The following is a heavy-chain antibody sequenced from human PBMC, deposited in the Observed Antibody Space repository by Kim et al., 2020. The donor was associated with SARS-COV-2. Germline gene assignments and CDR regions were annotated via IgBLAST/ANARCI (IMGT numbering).Heavy chain of an antibody. V-gene: IGHV1-3*01. D-gene: IGHD6-13*01. CDR3: ANGYSSSRFHYYYGMDV. CDR1: GYTFTSYA. J-gene: IGHJ6*02. Sequence: ASVKVSCKASGYTFTSYAMHWVRQAPGQRLEWMGWINAGNGNTKYSQKFQGRVTITRDTSASTAYMELSSLRSEDTAVYYCANGYSSSRFHYYYGMDVWGQGTTVTVSS. CDR2: INAGNGNT.